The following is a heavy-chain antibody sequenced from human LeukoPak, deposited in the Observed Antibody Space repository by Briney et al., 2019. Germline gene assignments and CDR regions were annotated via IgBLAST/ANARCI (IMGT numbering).Heavy chain of an antibody. CDR1: GGSISSYF. V-gene: IGHV4-59*12. J-gene: IGHJ5*02. D-gene: IGHD4-11*01. CDR2: MYYSGSS. Sequence: NSSETLSLTCTVSGGSISSYFWSWIRQPPGKGLEWIGYMYYSGSSNYKPSLKSRVTISVDKSKSQFSLKLSSVTAAATAVYYCARGTVTRYNWFDPWGQGTLVTVSS. CDR3: ARGTVTRYNWFDP.